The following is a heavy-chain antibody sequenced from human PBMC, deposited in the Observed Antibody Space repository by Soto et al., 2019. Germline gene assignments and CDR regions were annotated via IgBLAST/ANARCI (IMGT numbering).Heavy chain of an antibody. D-gene: IGHD6-19*01. V-gene: IGHV1-18*01. CDR1: GYTCTSYG. CDR2: ISAYNGNT. CDR3: AAPYSSLEDYGMDV. Sequence: QVQLVQCGAEVKKPGASVKVSCKASGYTCTSYGISWVRQAHGQGLEWMGWISAYNGNTNYAQKLQGRVTMTTDTSTSTACMEQRSLRSDDTAVYYCAAPYSSLEDYGMDVWGQGTTVTVSS. J-gene: IGHJ6*02.